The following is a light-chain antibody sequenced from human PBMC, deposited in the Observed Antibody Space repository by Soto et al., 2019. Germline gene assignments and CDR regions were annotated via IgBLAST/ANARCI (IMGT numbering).Light chain of an antibody. CDR3: QQSYGAPLT. Sequence: TPMPQHPSTLSASVGDRVTIPCRASQSISSWLAGYQQKPGKAPTLLISAASSLERGVPLRFSGGGSGTEFTLTISSLQREDFAHYHCQQSYGAPLTSGQRTKV. V-gene: IGKV1-5*01. CDR1: QSISSW. CDR2: AAS. J-gene: IGKJ1*01.